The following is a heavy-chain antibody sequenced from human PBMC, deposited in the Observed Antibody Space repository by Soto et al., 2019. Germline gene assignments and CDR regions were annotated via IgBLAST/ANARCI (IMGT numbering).Heavy chain of an antibody. V-gene: IGHV1-2*02. CDR3: ARVIAYCGGDCYSLGDY. J-gene: IGHJ4*02. CDR1: GYTFTGYY. CDR2: INPNSGGT. Sequence: QVQLVQSGAEVKKPGASVKVSCKASGYTFTGYYMHWVRQAPGQGLEWMGWINPNSGGTNYAQKFQGRVNMTRDTSISTAYMELSRLRSDDTAVYYCARVIAYCGGDCYSLGDYWGQGTLVTVSS. D-gene: IGHD2-21*02.